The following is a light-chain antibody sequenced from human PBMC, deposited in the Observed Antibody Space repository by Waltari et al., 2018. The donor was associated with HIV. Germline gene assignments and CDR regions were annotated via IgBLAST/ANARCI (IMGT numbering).Light chain of an antibody. CDR1: SSDVGAYNF. J-gene: IGLJ2*01. Sequence: QSALPQPASVSGSPGQSITISCTGPSSDVGAYNFVSWYHQSPAKAPKLMIDEVSNRPSGVSDRFSGSKSDNAASLTISGLQAEDEADYYCSSYTSSNAYVVFGGGTKLTVL. CDR3: SSYTSSNAYVV. V-gene: IGLV2-14*01. CDR2: EVS.